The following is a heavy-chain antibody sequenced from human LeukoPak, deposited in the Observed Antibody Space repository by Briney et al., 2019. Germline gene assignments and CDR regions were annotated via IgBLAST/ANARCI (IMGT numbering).Heavy chain of an antibody. CDR2: IYYSGST. J-gene: IGHJ5*02. Sequence: SETLSLTCTVSGGSLSSSSYYWGWLRQPPGKGLEWLGSIYYSGSTYYNPSRKSRVTLSVDTSKNQFSLKLSSVTAADTAVYYCARPNSGWYNWFDPWGQGTLVTVSS. V-gene: IGHV4-39*01. CDR3: ARPNSGWYNWFDP. CDR1: GGSLSSSSYY. D-gene: IGHD6-19*01.